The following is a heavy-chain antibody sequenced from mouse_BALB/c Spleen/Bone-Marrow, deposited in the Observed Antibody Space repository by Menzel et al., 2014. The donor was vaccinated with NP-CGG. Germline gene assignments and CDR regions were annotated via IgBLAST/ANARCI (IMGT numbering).Heavy chain of an antibody. D-gene: IGHD6-1*01. Sequence: VQVVESGPELVRPGAPVKMSCKASDYAFTSYWMHWVKQRPGQGLEWIGMIDPSNSETRLNQKFKDKATLNVDKSSNTAYMRLSSLTSEDSAVYYCARTFQPRRAMDYWGQRYSVTVSS. CDR2: IDPSNSET. V-gene: IGHV1S126*01. CDR3: ARTFQPRRAMDY. CDR1: DYAFTSYW. J-gene: IGHJ4*01.